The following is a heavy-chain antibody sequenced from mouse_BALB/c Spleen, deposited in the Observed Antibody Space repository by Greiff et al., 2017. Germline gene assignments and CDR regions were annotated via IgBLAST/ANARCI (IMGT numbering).Heavy chain of an antibody. Sequence: EVNVVESGGGLVQPGGSRKLSCAASGFTFSSFGMHWVRQAPEKGLEWVAYISSGSSTIYYADTVKGRFTISRDNPKNTLFLQMTSLRSEDTAMYYCARQLGLRGVYAMDYWGQGTSVTVSS. CDR3: ARQLGLRGVYAMDY. CDR1: GFTFSSFG. J-gene: IGHJ4*01. CDR2: ISSGSSTI. D-gene: IGHD3-1*01. V-gene: IGHV5-17*02.